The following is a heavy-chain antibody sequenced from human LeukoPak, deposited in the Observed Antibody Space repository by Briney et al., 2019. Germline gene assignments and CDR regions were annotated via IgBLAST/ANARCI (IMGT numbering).Heavy chain of an antibody. J-gene: IGHJ6*04. V-gene: IGHV3-21*01. Sequence: PGGSLRLSCAASGFTFSSYTMNWVRQAPGKGLEWVSSISKSSNYMYYADSVKGRFTISRDNAKNSVYLQMNSLRADDTAVYFCAWGDIWAGCPVDVGGKGTTVTVSS. CDR3: AWGDIWAGCPVDV. CDR2: ISKSSNYM. CDR1: GFTFSSYT. D-gene: IGHD3-9*01.